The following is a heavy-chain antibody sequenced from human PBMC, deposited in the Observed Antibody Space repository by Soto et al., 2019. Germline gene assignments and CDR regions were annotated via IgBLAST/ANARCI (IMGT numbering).Heavy chain of an antibody. Sequence: GASVKVSCKASGGAFSSHGITWVRQVPGQGLEWMGGIIPMFGTPKYAQRFQGRVSITADKSTTTAYMELSSLRSEDTAVYYCAIASLVVMADATVGLIYWGQGALVIFSS. J-gene: IGHJ4*02. D-gene: IGHD2-8*02. V-gene: IGHV1-69*06. CDR3: AIASLVVMADATVGLIY. CDR1: GGAFSSHG. CDR2: IIPMFGTP.